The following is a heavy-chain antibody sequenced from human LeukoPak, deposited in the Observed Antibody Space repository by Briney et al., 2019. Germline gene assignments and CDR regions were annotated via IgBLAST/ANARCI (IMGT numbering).Heavy chain of an antibody. CDR2: INPNSGGT. D-gene: IGHD2-21*01. CDR3: ARDRDVVYYYYYMDV. V-gene: IGHV1-2*02. CDR1: GYTFTGYY. Sequence: GASVKLSCKASGYTFTGYYMHWGRQAPGQGLEWMGWINPNSGGTNYAKKFQGRVTMTRDTSISAAYMELSRLRSDDTAVYYCARDRDVVYYYYYMDVWGKGTTVTVSS. J-gene: IGHJ6*03.